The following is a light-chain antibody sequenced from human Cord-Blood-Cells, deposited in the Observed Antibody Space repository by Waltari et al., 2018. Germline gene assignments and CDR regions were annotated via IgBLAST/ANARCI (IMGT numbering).Light chain of an antibody. CDR3: QSYDSSLSGVV. CDR1: SSNIGAGYD. CDR2: GNS. J-gene: IGLJ2*01. Sequence: QSVLTQPPSVSGAPGQRVTISCTGSSSNIGAGYDVHWYQQLPGTAPKLLIYGNSNRHSGVPDRFSGSKSGNSASLAITGLQAEDEADYYCQSYDSSLSGVVFGGGTKLTVL. V-gene: IGLV1-40*01.